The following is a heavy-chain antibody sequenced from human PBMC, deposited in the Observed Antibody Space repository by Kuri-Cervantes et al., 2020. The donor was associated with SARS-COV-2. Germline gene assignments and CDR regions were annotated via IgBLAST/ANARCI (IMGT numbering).Heavy chain of an antibody. Sequence: GGSLRLSCAASGFTFSSYAMHWVRQAPGKGLEYVSAISTNGGSTYYANSVKGRFTISRDNPKNTLYLQMNSLRAEDTAVYYCAIGRYYDFWSGYYTDAFDIWGQGTMVTVSS. D-gene: IGHD3-3*01. CDR1: GFTFSSYA. CDR3: AIGRYYDFWSGYYTDAFDI. V-gene: IGHV3-64*01. J-gene: IGHJ3*02. CDR2: ISTNGGST.